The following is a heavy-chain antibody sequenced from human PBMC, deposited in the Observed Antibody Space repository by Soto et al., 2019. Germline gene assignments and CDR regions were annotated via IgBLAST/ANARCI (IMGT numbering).Heavy chain of an antibody. CDR3: ARGLEYCSSTSCYYWFDP. V-gene: IGHV1-8*01. J-gene: IGHJ5*02. CDR1: GYTFTSYD. CDR2: MNPNSGNT. D-gene: IGHD2-2*01. Sequence: QVQLVQSGAEVKKPGASVKVSCKASGYTFTSYDINWVRQATGQGLEWMGWMNPNSGNTGYAQKFQGRVTMTRNTSLSTAYMELSSLRSEDTAVYYCARGLEYCSSTSCYYWFDPWGQGTLVTVSS.